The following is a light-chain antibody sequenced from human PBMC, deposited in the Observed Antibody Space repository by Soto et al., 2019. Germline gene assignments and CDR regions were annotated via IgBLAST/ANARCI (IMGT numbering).Light chain of an antibody. V-gene: IGKV3-11*01. CDR1: QSVDTM. CDR2: ETS. CDR3: QVRSDWPPFKYT. Sequence: EIVLTQSPATLSLSAGERVTLSCRSSQSVDTMVAWYQQQVGRTPRLLIYETSSRATGVPARFSGSGSGTVFTLTISRLEPEDFAIYFCQVRSDWPPFKYTFGQGTKLEVK. J-gene: IGKJ2*01.